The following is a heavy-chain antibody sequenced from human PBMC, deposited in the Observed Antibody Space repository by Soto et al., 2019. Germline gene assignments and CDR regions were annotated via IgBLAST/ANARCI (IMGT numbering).Heavy chain of an antibody. V-gene: IGHV1-2*02. CDR2: INPNSGVA. CDR1: GYTFTAYY. D-gene: IGHD5-12*01. J-gene: IGHJ6*02. CDR3: ARQGSGSEYPQYFYYGMDV. Sequence: QVQLVQSGAEVEKPGASVKVSCKTSGYTFTAYYIHWVRQAPGQGLEWMGWINPNSGVANYAQNFQGRVTMTGDTSISTVYMELSKMRSEDTTVYYCARQGSGSEYPQYFYYGMDVWGQGTTVAASS.